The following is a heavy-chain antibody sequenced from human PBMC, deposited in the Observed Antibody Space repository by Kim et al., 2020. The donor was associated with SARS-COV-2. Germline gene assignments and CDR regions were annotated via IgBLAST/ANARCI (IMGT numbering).Heavy chain of an antibody. D-gene: IGHD5-12*01. CDR2: ISSSSSTI. Sequence: GGSLRLSCAASGFTFSSYSMNWVRQAPGKGLEWVSYISSSSSTIYYADSVKGRFTISRDNAKNSLYLQMNSLRDEDTAVYYCAAPGDGYNYDYYYGMDVWGQGTTVTVSS. V-gene: IGHV3-48*02. CDR3: AAPGDGYNYDYYYGMDV. J-gene: IGHJ6*02. CDR1: GFTFSSYS.